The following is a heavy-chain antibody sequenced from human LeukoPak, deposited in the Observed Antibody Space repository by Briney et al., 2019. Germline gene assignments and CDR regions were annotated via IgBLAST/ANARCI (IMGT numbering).Heavy chain of an antibody. CDR3: AKQNGWTVRGVITPSPFDY. CDR2: ISGSGGST. J-gene: IGHJ4*02. CDR1: GFTFSSYA. D-gene: IGHD3-10*01. V-gene: IGHV3-23*01. Sequence: GGSLRLSCAASGFTFSSYAMSWVRQAPGKGLEWVSAISGSGGSTYYADSVKGRFTISRDNSKNTLYLQMNSLRAEDTAAYYCAKQNGWTVRGVITPSPFDYWGQGTLVTVSS.